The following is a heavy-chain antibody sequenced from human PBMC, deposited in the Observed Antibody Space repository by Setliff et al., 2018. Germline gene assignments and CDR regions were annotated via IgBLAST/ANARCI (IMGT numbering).Heavy chain of an antibody. V-gene: IGHV4-59*01. Sequence: PSETLSLTCTVSGGSISSYYWSWIRQPPGKGLEWIGYMYYSGSTNYNPSLKGRVTISVDTSKNQFSLKLSSVTAADTAVYYCAGSTYYYGSGTYSASDYWGQGTLVTVSS. CDR2: MYYSGST. J-gene: IGHJ4*02. CDR1: GGSISSYY. D-gene: IGHD3-10*01. CDR3: AGSTYYYGSGTYSASDY.